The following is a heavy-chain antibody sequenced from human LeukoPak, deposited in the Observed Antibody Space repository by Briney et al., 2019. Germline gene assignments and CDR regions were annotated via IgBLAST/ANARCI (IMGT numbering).Heavy chain of an antibody. CDR1: GGSFSGYY. J-gene: IGHJ4*02. V-gene: IGHV4-34*01. Sequence: SETLSLTCAVYGGSFSGYYWGWIRQPPGKGLEWIGEINHSESTNYNPSLKSRVTISVDTSKNQFSLKLSSVTAADTAVYYCARHSGYSYGLADYWGQGTLVTVSS. D-gene: IGHD5-18*01. CDR3: ARHSGYSYGLADY. CDR2: INHSEST.